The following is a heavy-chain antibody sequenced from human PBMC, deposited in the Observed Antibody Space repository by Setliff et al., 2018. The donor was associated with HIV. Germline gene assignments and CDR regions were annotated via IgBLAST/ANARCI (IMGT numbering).Heavy chain of an antibody. V-gene: IGHV3-30*09. CDR2: ILEDGGGQ. D-gene: IGHD3-3*01. J-gene: IGHJ4*02. Sequence: AGGSLRLSCTASGFDFNIYTMHWVRQSPGKGLEWLASILEDGGGQYYTDSVRDRFVISRDNSKNTLYLQMTGLRPEDTAVYYCARDAASEILTYYFGFGYFDYWGQGSLVTVSS. CDR3: ARDAASEILTYYFGFGYFDY. CDR1: GFDFNIYT.